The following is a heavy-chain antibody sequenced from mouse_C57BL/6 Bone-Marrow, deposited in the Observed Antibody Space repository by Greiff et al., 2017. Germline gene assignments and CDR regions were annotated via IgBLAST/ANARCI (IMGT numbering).Heavy chain of an antibody. Sequence: VQLQQPGAELVKPGASVKLSCKASGYTFTSYWMHWVKQRPGQGLEWIGMIHPNSGSTNYNEKFKSKATLTVDKSSSTAYMQLSSLTSEDSAVYYCAREGEKLDWYFDGWGTGTTVTVSA. CDR1: GYTFTSYW. D-gene: IGHD4-1*01. J-gene: IGHJ1*03. CDR2: IHPNSGST. V-gene: IGHV1-64*01. CDR3: AREGEKLDWYFDG.